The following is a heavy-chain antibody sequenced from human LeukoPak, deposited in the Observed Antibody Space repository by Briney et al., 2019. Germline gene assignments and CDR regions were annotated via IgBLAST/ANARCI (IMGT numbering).Heavy chain of an antibody. CDR3: AKGPLRGTAAAIDY. Sequence: GALRLSCAASGFTVSSNYMSWVRQAPGKGLEWVAVIYSGGSTYYADSVKGRFTISRDNSKNTLYLQMNSLRVEDTAVYYCAKGPLRGTAAAIDYWGQGTLVTVSS. V-gene: IGHV3-53*01. D-gene: IGHD2-2*01. CDR2: IYSGGST. CDR1: GFTVSSNY. J-gene: IGHJ4*02.